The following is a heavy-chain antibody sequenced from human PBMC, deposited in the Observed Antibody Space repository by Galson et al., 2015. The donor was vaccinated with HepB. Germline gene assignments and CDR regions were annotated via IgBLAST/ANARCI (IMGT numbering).Heavy chain of an antibody. V-gene: IGHV3-33*01. CDR1: GFTFSNYG. CDR3: AGGPPRERDIWSRHYTRPDF. CDR2: IWYDGAPK. J-gene: IGHJ4*02. D-gene: IGHD3-3*01. Sequence: SLRLSCAASGFTFSNYGMHWVRQAPGKGLEWVAVIWYDGAPKYYADSVKGRFTVSRDTSKSTLYLQMNSLRVGDTAVYYCAGGPPRERDIWSRHYTRPDFWGQGTPVTVSS.